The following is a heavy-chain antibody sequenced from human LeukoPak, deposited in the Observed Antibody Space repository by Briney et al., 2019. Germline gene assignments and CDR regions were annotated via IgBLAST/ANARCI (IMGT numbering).Heavy chain of an antibody. D-gene: IGHD6-19*01. CDR2: INPNSGGT. Sequence: ASVKVSCKASGYTFTGYYMHWVRQAPGQGLEWMGCINPNSGGTNYAQKFQGRVTMTRDTSISTAYMELSRLRSDDTAVYYCAREGSPYSSGWYYFDYWGQGTLVTVSS. CDR3: AREGSPYSSGWYYFDY. CDR1: GYTFTGYY. J-gene: IGHJ4*02. V-gene: IGHV1-2*02.